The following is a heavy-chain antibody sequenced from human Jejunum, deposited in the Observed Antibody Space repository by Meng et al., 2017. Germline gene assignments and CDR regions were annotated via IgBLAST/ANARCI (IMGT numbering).Heavy chain of an antibody. V-gene: IGHV3-74*02. Sequence: EGQLGGSGGGVAQPGGSLRLSCAGSGFTFTDHWMHWVRQGPGKGLVWVSRINPDGSNPTYADSVKGRFTISRDNAKNTVYLQMNSLRAEDTAVYYCTNDRLNHWGQGALVTVSS. CDR1: GFTFTDHW. CDR3: TNDRLNH. CDR2: INPDGSNP. J-gene: IGHJ1*01. D-gene: IGHD1-1*01.